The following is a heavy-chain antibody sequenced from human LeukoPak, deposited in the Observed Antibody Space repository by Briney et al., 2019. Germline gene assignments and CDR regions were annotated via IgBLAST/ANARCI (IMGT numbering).Heavy chain of an antibody. CDR3: ARRGSRGRSFDY. D-gene: IGHD3-16*01. V-gene: IGHV4-39*01. CDR2: MYYSGST. Sequence: SETLSLTCTVSGGSISSSNYCWGWIRQPPGKGLDWVGSMYYSGSTYYDPSLKSPVTISVDTSKNPVSLKLSSATAPDTAVYYCARRGSRGRSFDYWGQGTLVIVSS. CDR1: GGSISSSNYC. J-gene: IGHJ4*02.